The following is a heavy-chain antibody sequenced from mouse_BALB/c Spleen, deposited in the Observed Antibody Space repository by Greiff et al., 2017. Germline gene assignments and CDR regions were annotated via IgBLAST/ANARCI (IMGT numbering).Heavy chain of an antibody. V-gene: IGHV1-69*02. Sequence: VQLQQPGAELVKPGASVKLSCKASGYTFTSYWMNWVKQRPGQGLEWIGEIDPSDSYTNYNQKFKGKATLTVDKSSSTAYMQLSSLTSEDSAVYYCARSRSTVVAHYYAMDYWGQGTSVTVSS. CDR3: ARSRSTVVAHYYAMDY. D-gene: IGHD1-1*01. CDR2: IDPSDSYT. J-gene: IGHJ4*01. CDR1: GYTFTSYW.